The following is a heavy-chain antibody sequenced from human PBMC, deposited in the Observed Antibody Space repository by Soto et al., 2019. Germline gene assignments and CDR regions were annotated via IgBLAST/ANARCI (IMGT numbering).Heavy chain of an antibody. CDR3: ARSQGSSTSLEIYYYYYYGMDV. CDR1: GGTFSSYA. D-gene: IGHD2-2*01. CDR2: IIPISGTA. Sequence: QVQLVQSGAEVKKPGSSVKVSCKASGGTFSSYAISWVRQAPGQGLEWMGGIIPISGTANYAQKFQGRVTLTADESTSTVYMGLSSLRSADTAVYFCARSQGSSTSLEIYYYYYYGMDVWGQGTTVTVSS. V-gene: IGHV1-69*01. J-gene: IGHJ6*02.